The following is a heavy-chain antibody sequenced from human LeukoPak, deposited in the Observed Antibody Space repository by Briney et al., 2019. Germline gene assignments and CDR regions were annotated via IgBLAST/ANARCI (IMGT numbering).Heavy chain of an antibody. CDR1: GGSISSYY. Sequence: SETLSLTCTVSGGSISSYYWGWIRQPPGKGLEWIGYIYCSGSTNYNPSLKSRVTISVDTSKNQFSLKLSSVTAADTAVYYCARGYSYGIDYWGQGTLVTVSS. D-gene: IGHD5-18*01. J-gene: IGHJ4*02. V-gene: IGHV4-59*01. CDR3: ARGYSYGIDY. CDR2: IYCSGST.